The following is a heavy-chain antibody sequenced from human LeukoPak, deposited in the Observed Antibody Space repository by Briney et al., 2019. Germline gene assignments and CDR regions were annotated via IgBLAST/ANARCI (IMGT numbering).Heavy chain of an antibody. V-gene: IGHV3-23*01. J-gene: IGHJ4*02. CDR2: ISGSGGST. Sequence: GGSLRLSCAASGFTFSSYAMSWFRQAPGQGLEWVSAISGSGGSTNYADSVKGRFTISRDSSKNTLYLQMNSLRAEDTAVYYCAKRSVTWNYFDSWGQGTLVTVSS. CDR1: GFTFSSYA. D-gene: IGHD3-3*01. CDR3: AKRSVTWNYFDS.